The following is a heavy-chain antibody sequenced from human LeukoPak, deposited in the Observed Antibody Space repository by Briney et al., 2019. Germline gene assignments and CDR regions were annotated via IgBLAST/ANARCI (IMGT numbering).Heavy chain of an antibody. J-gene: IGHJ4*02. CDR2: IYPGDSDT. Sequence: GESLKISCKGFGYSFSNYWIAWVRQMPGKGLEWMGIIYPGDSDTTYSPSFQGQVTISADKSISTAYLQWSSLKASDTAMYYCASLELDLPGGFDYWGQGTLVTVSS. V-gene: IGHV5-51*01. CDR1: GYSFSNYW. D-gene: IGHD1-1*01. CDR3: ASLELDLPGGFDY.